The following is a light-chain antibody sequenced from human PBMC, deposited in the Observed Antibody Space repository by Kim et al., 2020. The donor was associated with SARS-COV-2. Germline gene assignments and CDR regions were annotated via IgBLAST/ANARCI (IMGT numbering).Light chain of an antibody. CDR2: DAS. CDR3: QQYANLPFT. J-gene: IGKJ3*01. Sequence: ASVGDRVTITCQASQDISNYFNWYQQRPGKAPKLLMYDASNLETGVPSRFSGSGSGTDFILTISSLQPEDIATYYCQQYANLPFTFGQGTKVDIK. V-gene: IGKV1-33*01. CDR1: QDISNY.